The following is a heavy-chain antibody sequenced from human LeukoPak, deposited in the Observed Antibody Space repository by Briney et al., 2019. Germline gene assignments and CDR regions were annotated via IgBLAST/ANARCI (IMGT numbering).Heavy chain of an antibody. CDR1: GGTFSSYA. J-gene: IGHJ3*02. V-gene: IGHV1-69*04. Sequence: SVKVSCKASGGTFSSYAISWVRQAPGQGLEWMGRIIPILGIANYAQKFQGRVTITADKSTSTAYMELSSLRSEDTAVYYCARAPNPCYYDSSGYYWDDAFDIWGQGTMVTVSS. CDR2: IIPILGIA. D-gene: IGHD3-22*01. CDR3: ARAPNPCYYDSSGYYWDDAFDI.